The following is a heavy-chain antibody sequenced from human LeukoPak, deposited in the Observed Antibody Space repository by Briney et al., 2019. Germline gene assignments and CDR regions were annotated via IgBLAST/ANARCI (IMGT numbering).Heavy chain of an antibody. V-gene: IGHV3-66*01. CDR1: GFTVSSNY. CDR3: ASLSSLTTVTGYYYYGMDV. J-gene: IGHJ6*02. CDR2: MYSGGST. D-gene: IGHD4-11*01. Sequence: PGGSLRLSCAASGFTVSSNYMSWVRQAPGKGLEWVSVMYSGGSTSYTDSVKGRFTISRDNSKNTLYLQMNSLRSEDTAVYYCASLSSLTTVTGYYYYGMDVWGQGTTVTVSS.